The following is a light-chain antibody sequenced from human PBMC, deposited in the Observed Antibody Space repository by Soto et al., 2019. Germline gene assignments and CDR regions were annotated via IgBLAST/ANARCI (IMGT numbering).Light chain of an antibody. CDR1: QDISNY. CDR2: DAS. Sequence: DIQMTQSPSSLSASVGDRVTITCQASQDISNYLNWYQQKPGKAPKLLIYDASNLETGVPSRFSGSGSWTDFTLTISSLQHEDTATYYCQQYDKRPLTFGPGTKVDIK. CDR3: QQYDKRPLT. V-gene: IGKV1-33*01. J-gene: IGKJ3*01.